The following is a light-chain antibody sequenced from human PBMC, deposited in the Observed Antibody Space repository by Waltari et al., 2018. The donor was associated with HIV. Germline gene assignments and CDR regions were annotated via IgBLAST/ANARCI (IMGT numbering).Light chain of an antibody. CDR2: QDT. CDR1: NLGDKF. CDR3: QAWDNKTGV. J-gene: IGLJ1*01. Sequence: SYDLIQPPSVSVYPGQTARITCSGDNLGDKFASWYQQRAGQTPVLVIYQDTKRPSGIPERCSCSNSGDTATLTINGTQPMDEADYYCQAWDNKTGVFGPGTKVTVV. V-gene: IGLV3-1*01.